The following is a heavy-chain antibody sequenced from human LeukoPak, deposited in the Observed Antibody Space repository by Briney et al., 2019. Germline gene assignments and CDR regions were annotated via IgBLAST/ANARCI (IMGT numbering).Heavy chain of an antibody. D-gene: IGHD3-10*01. CDR1: GYFISSAYY. J-gene: IGHJ4*02. Sequence: PSETLPLTCTVSGYFISSAYYWGWIRQPPGKGLEWIGSILHGGRTSYNPSLKSRVTISIDTSKNQFSLKLSSVTAADTAVYYCARDFSYYYGSGSDYNVGFDYWGQGVLVTVSS. CDR3: ARDFSYYYGSGSDYNVGFDY. CDR2: ILHGGRT. V-gene: IGHV4-38-2*02.